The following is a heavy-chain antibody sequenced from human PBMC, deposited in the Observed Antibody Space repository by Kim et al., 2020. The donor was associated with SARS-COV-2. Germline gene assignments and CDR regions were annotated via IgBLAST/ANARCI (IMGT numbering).Heavy chain of an antibody. Sequence: GGSLRLSCAASGFTFSDYYMSWIRQAPGKGLEWVSYITSSSSYTKYADSVKGRFTVSRDNAKNSLYLQMNSLRAEDPAVYYCARDHAISTDGYSYGYRYWGQGTLVTVSS. CDR1: GFTFSDYY. J-gene: IGHJ4*02. D-gene: IGHD5-18*01. V-gene: IGHV3-11*05. CDR3: ARDHAISTDGYSYGYRY. CDR2: ITSSSSYT.